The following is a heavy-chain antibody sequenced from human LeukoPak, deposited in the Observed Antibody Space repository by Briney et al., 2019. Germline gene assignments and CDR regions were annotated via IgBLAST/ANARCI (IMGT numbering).Heavy chain of an antibody. CDR1: GGSISGYY. V-gene: IGHV4-59*08. CDR2: IYYSGST. Sequence: SETLSLTCTVSGGSISGYYWSWIRQPPGKGLEWIGYIYYSGSTNYNPSLKSRVTISLDTSKNQFSLRLSSVTAADAAVYYCARRIAIKPKYYFKYWGQGTLVTVSS. J-gene: IGHJ4*02. CDR3: ARRIAIKPKYYFKY. D-gene: IGHD2-2*02.